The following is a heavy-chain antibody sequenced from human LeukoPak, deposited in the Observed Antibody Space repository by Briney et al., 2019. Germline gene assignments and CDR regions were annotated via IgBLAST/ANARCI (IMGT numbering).Heavy chain of an antibody. V-gene: IGHV4-34*01. D-gene: IGHD3-9*01. CDR3: ARGRSTYYDILTGCLFDY. J-gene: IGHJ4*02. Sequence: SETLSLTCAVYGGSFSGYYWSWIRQPPGKGLEWIGELNHSGSTNYNPSLKSRVTISVDTSKNQFSLKLSSVTAADTAVYYCARGRSTYYDILTGCLFDYWGQGTLVTVSS. CDR1: GGSFSGYY. CDR2: LNHSGST.